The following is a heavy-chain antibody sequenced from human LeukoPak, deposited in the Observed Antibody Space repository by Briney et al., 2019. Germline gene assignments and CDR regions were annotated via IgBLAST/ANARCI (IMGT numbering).Heavy chain of an antibody. CDR3: AKRRGFGELNFDY. J-gene: IGHJ4*02. D-gene: IGHD3-10*01. CDR1: GFTFSSYG. V-gene: IGHV3-30*18. Sequence: PGRSLRLSCAASGFTFSSYGMHWVRQAPGKGLEWVAVISYDGSNKYYADSVKGRFTIPRDNSKNTLYLQMNSLRAEDTAVYYCAKRRGFGELNFDYWGQGTLVTVSS. CDR2: ISYDGSNK.